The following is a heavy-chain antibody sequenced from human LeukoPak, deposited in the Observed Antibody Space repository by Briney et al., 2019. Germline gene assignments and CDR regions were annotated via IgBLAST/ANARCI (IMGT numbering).Heavy chain of an antibody. J-gene: IGHJ4*02. V-gene: IGHV4-34*01. Sequence: SETLSLTCAVYGGSFSGYYWSWIRQPPGKGLEWIGEINHSGSTNYNPSLKSRVTISVDTSKHQFSLKLSSVTAADTAVYYCARGESASARRIRFDYWGQGTLVTVSS. D-gene: IGHD6-6*01. CDR3: ARGESASARRIRFDY. CDR1: GGSFSGYY. CDR2: INHSGST.